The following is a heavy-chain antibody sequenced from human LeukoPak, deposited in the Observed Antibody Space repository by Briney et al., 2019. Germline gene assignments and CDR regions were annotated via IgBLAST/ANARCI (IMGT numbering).Heavy chain of an antibody. V-gene: IGHV4-61*02. CDR1: NGSISSDTYF. Sequence: SETLSFTCTVSNGSISSDTYFWSWIRQPAGKGLEWIGRMSSSGISTYSPSLKSRVTISVDTSKNQFSLKLSSVTAADTAVYYCARGRMDSSGYGYYMDVWGKGTTVTVSS. CDR2: MSSSGIS. D-gene: IGHD3-22*01. CDR3: ARGRMDSSGYGYYMDV. J-gene: IGHJ6*03.